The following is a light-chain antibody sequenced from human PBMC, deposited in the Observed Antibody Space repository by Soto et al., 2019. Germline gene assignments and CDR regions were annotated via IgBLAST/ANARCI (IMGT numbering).Light chain of an antibody. Sequence: QSVLTQPASVSGSPGQSITVSCTGTSSGVGGYNSVSWFQQHPSKAPKLIIYEVSHRPSGVSIRFSGSKSGNTASLTISGLQPEDEADYYCNSYRHSTTLVFGTGTKLTVL. CDR1: SSGVGGYNS. CDR2: EVS. V-gene: IGLV2-14*01. CDR3: NSYRHSTTLV. J-gene: IGLJ1*01.